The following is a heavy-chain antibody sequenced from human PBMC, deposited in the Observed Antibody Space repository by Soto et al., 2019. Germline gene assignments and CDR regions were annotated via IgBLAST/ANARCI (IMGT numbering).Heavy chain of an antibody. Sequence: QSLMYPVSDGYTRDHYRNWIRQPPGKTLEWIGSIYYTGGTNYNPSLKSRVTISVDTSKNHFSLKFNSLTAADTACGYCTPGTLRTLASRPALGLGTSGVGTAGM. CDR1: DGYTRDHY. D-gene: IGHD6-6*01. V-gene: IGHV4-59*11. CDR2: IYYTGGT. J-gene: IGHJ6*01. CDR3: TPGTLRTLASRPALGLGTSGVGTAGM.